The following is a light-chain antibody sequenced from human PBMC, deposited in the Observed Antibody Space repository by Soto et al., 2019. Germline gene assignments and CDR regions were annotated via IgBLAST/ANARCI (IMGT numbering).Light chain of an antibody. J-gene: IGLJ2*01. CDR1: STNIGRNT. CDR3: AAWDDSRNGVV. Sequence: QSVLTQTPSASGTPGQTVSISCSGSSTNIGRNTVIWYQQDPGTTPKVLIYSNSQRPSGVPDRFSGSKSGTSASLAISGLQSDDEADYYCAAWDDSRNGVVFGGGTKLTVL. V-gene: IGLV1-44*01. CDR2: SNS.